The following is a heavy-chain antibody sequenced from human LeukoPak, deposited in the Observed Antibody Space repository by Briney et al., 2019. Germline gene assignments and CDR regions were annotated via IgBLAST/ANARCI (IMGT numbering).Heavy chain of an antibody. Sequence: SETLSLTCTVSDGSISSYYWSWIRQPPGKGLEWIGYIYYSGSTNYNPSLKSRVTISVDTSKNQFSLKLSSVTAADTAVYYCARVTPYYYGSGSYYNTNYFDYWGQGTLVTVSS. J-gene: IGHJ4*02. V-gene: IGHV4-59*08. CDR2: IYYSGST. CDR1: DGSISSYY. CDR3: ARVTPYYYGSGSYYNTNYFDY. D-gene: IGHD3-10*01.